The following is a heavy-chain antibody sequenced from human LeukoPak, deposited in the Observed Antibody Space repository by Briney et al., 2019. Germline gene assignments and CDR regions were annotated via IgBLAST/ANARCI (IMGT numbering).Heavy chain of an antibody. J-gene: IGHJ4*02. CDR3: ARGYQTNHYDTSGYYFEY. CDR1: GGSISNYY. CDR2: IYYSAST. Sequence: SETLSLTCTVSGGSISNYYWIWIRQPPGKGLEWIVYIYYSASTNYNPSLKSRVTISVDTAKNQFSLKLDSLTAADTAVYYCARGYQTNHYDTSGYYFEYWGQGTLVTVSS. D-gene: IGHD3-22*01. V-gene: IGHV4-59*01.